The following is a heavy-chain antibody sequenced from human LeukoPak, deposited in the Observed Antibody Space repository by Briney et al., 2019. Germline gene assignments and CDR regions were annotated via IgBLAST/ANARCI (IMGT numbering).Heavy chain of an antibody. J-gene: IGHJ5*02. Sequence: SETLSLTCAVSGGSISSYYWSWIRQPPGKGLEWIGYIYYSGSTNYNPSLKGRVTISVDTSKNQFSLKLSSVTAADTAVYYCARLLGWFDPWGQGTLVTVSS. V-gene: IGHV4-59*08. CDR2: IYYSGST. CDR3: ARLLGWFDP. CDR1: GGSISSYY.